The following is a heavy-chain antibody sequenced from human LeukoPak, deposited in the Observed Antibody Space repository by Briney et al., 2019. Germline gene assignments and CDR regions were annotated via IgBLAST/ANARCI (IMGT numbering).Heavy chain of an antibody. J-gene: IGHJ6*02. CDR2: MNPNSGNT. V-gene: IGHV1-8*01. CDR3: ARGQYTSGWHFYGMDV. D-gene: IGHD6-19*01. Sequence: ASVKVSCKASGYTFTSYDINWVRQATGQGLEWMGWMNPNSGNTGYAQKFQGRVTMTRNTSISTAYMGLSSLRSEDTAVYYCARGQYTSGWHFYGMDVWGQGTTVTVSS. CDR1: GYTFTSYD.